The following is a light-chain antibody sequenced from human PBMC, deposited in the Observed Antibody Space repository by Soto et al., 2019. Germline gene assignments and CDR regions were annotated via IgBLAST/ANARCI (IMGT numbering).Light chain of an antibody. J-gene: IGLJ1*01. CDR1: SSNIGAGYD. CDR2: GIF. CDR3: QSYDNSLSGSGV. Sequence: QSVLTQPPSVSGAPGQRVTISCTGSSSNIGAGYDVHWYQQLPGAAPTLLIFGIFNRPSGVSERFSGSRSGASASLVIAGLQAEDEADYFCQSYDNSLSGSGVFGTGTKVTVL. V-gene: IGLV1-40*01.